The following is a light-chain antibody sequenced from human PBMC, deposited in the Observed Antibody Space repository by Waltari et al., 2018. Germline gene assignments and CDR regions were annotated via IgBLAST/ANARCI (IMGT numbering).Light chain of an antibody. J-gene: IGKJ1*01. Sequence: AIRLIQSPSAIAATTGDSLTITCRASQEVGSYLAWYQQKSGRAPNLLLYASSSLQGEVPSRFGGSGSGTDFTLTISCLQSEDFASYYCQQYYTYPVTFGQGTRV. V-gene: IGKV1-8*01. CDR2: ASS. CDR1: QEVGSY. CDR3: QQYYTYPVT.